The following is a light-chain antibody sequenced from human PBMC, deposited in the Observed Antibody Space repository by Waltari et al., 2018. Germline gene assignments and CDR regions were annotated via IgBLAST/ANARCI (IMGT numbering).Light chain of an antibody. CDR1: SSDICGFNH. CDR2: DVS. J-gene: IGLJ2*01. V-gene: IGLV2-14*03. Sequence: QSALTQPASVSGSPGQSITISCTGTSSDICGFNHVPWYQQVPGKAPKPIIYDVSNRPSGVSSRFSGSKSGNTASLTISGLQAEDEANYYCSSYIDSSTLELFGGGTSLTVL. CDR3: SSYIDSSTLEL.